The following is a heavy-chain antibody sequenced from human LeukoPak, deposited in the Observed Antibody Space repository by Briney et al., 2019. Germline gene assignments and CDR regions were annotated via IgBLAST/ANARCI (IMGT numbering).Heavy chain of an antibody. D-gene: IGHD1-26*01. CDR2: ISSSSDTI. CDR1: GFTFSNYN. J-gene: IGHJ4*02. CDR3: ASLRGSYSDY. V-gene: IGHV3-48*04. Sequence: PGGSLRLSCAASGFTFSNYNINWVRQAPGKGLEWVSYISSSSDTIYYADSVEGRFTLSRDNAKNSLYLQMNSLRAEDTAIYYCASLRGSYSDYWGQGTLVTVSS.